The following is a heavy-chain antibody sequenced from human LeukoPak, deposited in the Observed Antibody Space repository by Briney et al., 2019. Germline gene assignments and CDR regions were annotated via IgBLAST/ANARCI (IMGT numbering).Heavy chain of an antibody. CDR3: AREAIGGYSD. CDR1: GFTFSDYY. Sequence: GGSLRLSCAASGFTFSDYYMSWIRQAPGKGLEWVSYISSSSSSIYYADSVRGRFTISRDNAKKSLYLQMNSLRAEDTAVYYCAREAIGGYSDWGQGTLVTVSS. CDR2: ISSSSSSI. D-gene: IGHD5-18*01. J-gene: IGHJ4*02. V-gene: IGHV3-11*04.